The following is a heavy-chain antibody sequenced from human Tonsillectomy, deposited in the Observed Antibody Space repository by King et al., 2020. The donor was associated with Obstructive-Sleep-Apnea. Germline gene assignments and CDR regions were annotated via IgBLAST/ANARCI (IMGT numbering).Heavy chain of an antibody. V-gene: IGHV1-69*12. D-gene: IGHD2-2*01. J-gene: IGHJ6*02. CDR3: AGGGYWSSTSCYEDYYYGMDV. CDR1: GGTFSSYG. Sequence: QLVQSVAEVKKPGSSVKVSCKASGGTFSSYGISWGRQAPGHGLEWMGGIIHIFGTANYAQKFQGRVTITADESTSTSYMELSSLRSEDTAVYYCAGGGYWSSTSCYEDYYYGMDVWGQGTTVTVSS. CDR2: IIHIFGTA.